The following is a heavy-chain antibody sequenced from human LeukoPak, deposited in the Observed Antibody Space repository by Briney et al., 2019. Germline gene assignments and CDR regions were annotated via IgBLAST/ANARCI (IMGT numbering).Heavy chain of an antibody. CDR3: AREGPLLNNGYTGSFDS. V-gene: IGHV3-74*01. CDR2: INNDGRRT. CDR1: GFTFRNYW. Sequence: QSGGSLRLSCAASGFTFRNYWMHWVRQAPGKGLVWLSRINNDGRRTSYADSVKGRFTVSRDSAKNTLYLQMNSLRAEDTAVYYCAREGPLLNNGYTGSFDSWGQGTLVTVSS. D-gene: IGHD5-12*01. J-gene: IGHJ4*02.